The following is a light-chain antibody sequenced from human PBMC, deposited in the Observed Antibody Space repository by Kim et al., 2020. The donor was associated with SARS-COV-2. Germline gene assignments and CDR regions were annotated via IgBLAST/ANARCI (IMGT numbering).Light chain of an antibody. CDR2: GAS. CDR3: LQHSAYPIT. V-gene: IGKV1-17*01. J-gene: IGKJ5*01. CDR1: QDIRND. Sequence: ASMGDRVTITCRASQDIRNDLGWYQQNPGRAPKRLIYGASSLQSGVPSRFSGSGSGTEFTLTISSVQPEDFATYFCLQHSAYPITFGQGTRLEIK.